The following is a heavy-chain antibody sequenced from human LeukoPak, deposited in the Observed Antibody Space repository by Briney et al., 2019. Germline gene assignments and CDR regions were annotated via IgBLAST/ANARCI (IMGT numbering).Heavy chain of an antibody. CDR2: IYYTGTR. D-gene: IGHD2-15*01. V-gene: IGHV4-59*08. J-gene: IGHJ3*02. Sequence: SETLSLTCTVSGRSISSHYWSWIRHPPGKGLEWIAYIYYTGTRNYNPSLKSRVTIPVDTSKNQISLRLSSVTAADTALYYCARQRIGAFDIWGQGTLVTVSS. CDR1: GRSISSHY. CDR3: ARQRIGAFDI.